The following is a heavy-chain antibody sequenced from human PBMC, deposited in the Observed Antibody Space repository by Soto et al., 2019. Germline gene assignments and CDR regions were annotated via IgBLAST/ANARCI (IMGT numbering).Heavy chain of an antibody. Sequence: EVQLVESGGGLVKPGGSLRLSCAASGFTFSNAWMTWVRQAAGKGLEWVGRIKVKSDGGTIDYASPVKGRFTIPRDDSKDTLYLQMNTLQTEDTAAYYCMTATGLNLLFWGQGTLVTVSS. D-gene: IGHD2-8*02. CDR1: GFTFSNAW. J-gene: IGHJ4*02. CDR2: IKVKSDGGTI. V-gene: IGHV3-15*01. CDR3: MTATGLNLLF.